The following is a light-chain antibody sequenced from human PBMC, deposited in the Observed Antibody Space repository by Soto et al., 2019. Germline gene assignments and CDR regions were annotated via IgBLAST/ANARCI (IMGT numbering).Light chain of an antibody. CDR2: DAS. V-gene: IGKV3-11*01. CDR3: HRRVNWPT. CDR1: QSVNRY. Sequence: EIVLTQSPATLYVNPGERATLSCRTSQSVNRYLDWYQQKPGQAPRLLIYDASNRAAGIPARFSGSGSGTDFSLTISSLEPEDFAVYYCHRRVNWPTFGPGT. J-gene: IGKJ3*01.